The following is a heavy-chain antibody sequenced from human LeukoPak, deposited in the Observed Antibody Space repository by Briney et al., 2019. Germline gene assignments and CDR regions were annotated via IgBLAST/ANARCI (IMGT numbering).Heavy chain of an antibody. CDR2: ISGSGGST. V-gene: IGHV3-23*01. J-gene: IGHJ3*02. D-gene: IGHD6-19*01. CDR1: GFSFSSYG. CDR3: VRASTSYSSGLDAFDI. Sequence: GGTLRLSCAASGFSFSSYGMSWVRQAPGKGLEWVSAISGSGGSTYYADSVKGRFTISRDNAKNSLHLQMNSLRAEDTAVYHCVRASTSYSSGLDAFDIWGQGTMVTVSS.